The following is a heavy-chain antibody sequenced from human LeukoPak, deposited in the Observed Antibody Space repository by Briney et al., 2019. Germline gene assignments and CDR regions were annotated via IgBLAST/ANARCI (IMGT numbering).Heavy chain of an antibody. CDR3: ARDSPTGNSPRAFDF. J-gene: IGHJ4*02. CDR1: GFTFSDYY. D-gene: IGHD6-13*01. Sequence: TGGSLRLACAASGFTFSDYYMSWTRQAPGKGLEWVSYIISSSSSITNADSMKGRFTITRDNDKNTLYLQMISLRAEDTAVYYCARDSPTGNSPRAFDFWGQGILVTVSS. V-gene: IGHV3-11*01. CDR2: IISSSSSI.